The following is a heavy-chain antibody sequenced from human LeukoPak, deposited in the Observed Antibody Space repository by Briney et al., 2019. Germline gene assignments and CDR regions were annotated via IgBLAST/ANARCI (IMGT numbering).Heavy chain of an antibody. Sequence: PGGSLRLSCAASGFTFSTYAMKWVRQAPGKGLEWVSLISGDGGSTYYADSVKGRFTISRDNSKNSLYLQMNSLRTEDTALYYCAKDGGQLWFGELMVSGTNNWFDPWGQGTLVTVSS. J-gene: IGHJ5*02. D-gene: IGHD3-10*01. CDR2: ISGDGGST. CDR3: AKDGGQLWFGELMVSGTNNWFDP. CDR1: GFTFSTYA. V-gene: IGHV3-43*02.